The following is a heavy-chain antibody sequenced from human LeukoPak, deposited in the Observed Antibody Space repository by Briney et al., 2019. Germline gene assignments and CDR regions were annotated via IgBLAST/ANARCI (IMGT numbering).Heavy chain of an antibody. Sequence: GGSLRLSCAASGFTFDDCAMHWVRQAPGKGLEWVSGISWNSGSIGYADSVKGRFTISRDNAKNSLYLQMNSLRAEDTALYYCAKGPHPDYYYYGMDVWGQGTTVTVSS. V-gene: IGHV3-9*01. CDR2: ISWNSGSI. CDR1: GFTFDDCA. CDR3: AKGPHPDYYYYGMDV. J-gene: IGHJ6*02.